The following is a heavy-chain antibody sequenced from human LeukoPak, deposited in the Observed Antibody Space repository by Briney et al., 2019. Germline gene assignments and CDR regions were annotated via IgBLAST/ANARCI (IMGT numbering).Heavy chain of an antibody. J-gene: IGHJ4*02. CDR3: ARDRPASSSLDY. CDR1: GGSFSGYS. D-gene: IGHD6-6*01. CDR2: INHSGST. V-gene: IGHV4-34*01. Sequence: SETLSLTCAVYGGSFSGYSWSWIRQAPGKGLEWIGEINHSGSTNYNPSLKSRVTISVDTSKNQFSLKLSSVTAADTAVYYCARDRPASSSLDYWGQGTLVTVSS.